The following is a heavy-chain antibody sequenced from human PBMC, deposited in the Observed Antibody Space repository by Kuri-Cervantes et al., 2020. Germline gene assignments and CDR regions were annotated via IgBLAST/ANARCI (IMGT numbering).Heavy chain of an antibody. J-gene: IGHJ3*02. V-gene: IGHV3-33*01. Sequence: GESLKISCAASGFTFSTYGMHWVRQAPGKGPEWVALIRSDGSNKYYADSGKGRFSISRDNAKNTLYLQMSSLRAEDTAVYYCARGAAASFNTFDIWGQGTMVTVSS. CDR3: ARGAAASFNTFDI. CDR2: IRSDGSNK. CDR1: GFTFSTYG. D-gene: IGHD6-13*01.